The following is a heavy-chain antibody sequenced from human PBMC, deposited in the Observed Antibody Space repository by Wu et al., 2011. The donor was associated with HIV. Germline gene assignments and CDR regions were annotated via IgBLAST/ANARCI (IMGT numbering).Heavy chain of an antibody. D-gene: IGHD6-19*01. CDR2: IYYRGST. CDR3: ARGGAVADGGRVD. J-gene: IGHJ4*02. Sequence: QVQLQESGPGLVKPSETLSLMCTVSGGSINSHYWSWIRQPPGKGLEWIGFIYYRGSTNYNPSLKSRVTISLDTSRNRFSLKLTSVTAADTAVYYCARGGAVADGGRVDWGQGTLVTVSS. CDR1: GGSINSHY. V-gene: IGHV4-59*11.